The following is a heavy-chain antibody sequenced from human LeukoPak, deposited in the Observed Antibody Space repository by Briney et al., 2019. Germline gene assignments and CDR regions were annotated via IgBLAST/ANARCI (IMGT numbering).Heavy chain of an antibody. CDR1: GYTFTGYY. J-gene: IGHJ6*03. D-gene: IGHD4-11*01. V-gene: IGHV1-2*02. CDR2: INPNSGGT. Sequence: ASVKVSCKASGYTFTGYYMHWVRQAPGQGLEWMGWINPNSGGTNYAQKFQGRVTMTRDTSISTAYMELSSLRSEDTAVYYCARYYSDYYYMDVWGKGTTVTVSS. CDR3: ARYYSDYYYMDV.